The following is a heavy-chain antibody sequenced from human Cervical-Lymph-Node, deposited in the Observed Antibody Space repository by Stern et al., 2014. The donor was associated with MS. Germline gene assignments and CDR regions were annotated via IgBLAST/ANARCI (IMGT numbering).Heavy chain of an antibody. Sequence: QMQLVQSGPEVRKPGTSVKVSCTASGFTFNNSAVQWVRQARGQRLEGIGWIVVGSGNTIYAQQFQERVTISRDMSTNTAYMALSSLRSEDTAVYYCATGILGATPLFAHWGQGSLVTVSS. CDR1: GFTFNNSA. J-gene: IGHJ4*02. V-gene: IGHV1-58*01. CDR3: ATGILGATPLFAH. D-gene: IGHD1-26*01. CDR2: IVVGSGNT.